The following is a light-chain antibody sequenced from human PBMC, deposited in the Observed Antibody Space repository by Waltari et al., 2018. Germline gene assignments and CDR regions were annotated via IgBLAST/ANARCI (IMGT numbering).Light chain of an antibody. Sequence: AIQMTQSPSSLSASVGDSVTIPCRASQDISNDVGWYQQKPGEAPKLLIYAASNLQSVVASKCGSSGSGTDITLTSSSLQAEDVATYCWLQDYNYPRTFGQGTKVEIK. CDR2: AAS. V-gene: IGKV1-6*01. CDR3: LQDYNYPRT. J-gene: IGKJ1*01. CDR1: QDISND.